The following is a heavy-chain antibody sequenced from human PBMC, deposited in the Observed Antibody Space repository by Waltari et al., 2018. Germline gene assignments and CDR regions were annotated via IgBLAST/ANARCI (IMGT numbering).Heavy chain of an antibody. D-gene: IGHD3-22*01. V-gene: IGHV4-38-2*01. CDR1: GYSMRSGYY. CDR2: IYQSGRS. Sequence: QVQLQESGPGLAKSSETLSLTCDVSGYSMRSGYYWGWIRQPPRKGLEWIASIYQSGRSYYNPSLRSRVTISVDTSRNQLSLEMTSVTATDTATYYCVAAKEYYYDGSGDDAFETWGQGTLVTVSS. CDR3: VAAKEYYYDGSGDDAFET. J-gene: IGHJ3*02.